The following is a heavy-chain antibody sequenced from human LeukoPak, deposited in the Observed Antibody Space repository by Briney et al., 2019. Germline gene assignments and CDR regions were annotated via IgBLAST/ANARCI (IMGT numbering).Heavy chain of an antibody. V-gene: IGHV4-4*02. CDR1: GGSVSSGNW. CDR2: VFHSGST. CDR3: ARSGGDDYTILTGFPPFDY. Sequence: PSGTLSLTCAVSGGSVSSGNWWSWVRQSPGQGLEWIGEVFHSGSTNYNPSLKSRVSISVDNSKNQFSLRLSSVTAADTALYYCARSGGDDYTILTGFPPFDYWGQGAQVTVSS. D-gene: IGHD3-9*01. J-gene: IGHJ4*02.